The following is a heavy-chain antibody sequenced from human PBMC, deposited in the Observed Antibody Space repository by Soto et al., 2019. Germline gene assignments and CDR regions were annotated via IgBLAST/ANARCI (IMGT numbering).Heavy chain of an antibody. CDR3: AKGRGGSGSLTPRVDF. CDR1: GFTFNNYA. D-gene: IGHD3-10*01. Sequence: EVQLLESGGGLVQPGGSLRLSCEASGFTFNNYAMTWVRQAPGKGLEWVSAISGGGVTTSYADSVKARFTVSRDGSKNTLYLQMSSLRAEDTALYYCAKGRGGSGSLTPRVDFWGQGTLVTVSS. CDR2: ISGGGVTT. J-gene: IGHJ4*02. V-gene: IGHV3-23*01.